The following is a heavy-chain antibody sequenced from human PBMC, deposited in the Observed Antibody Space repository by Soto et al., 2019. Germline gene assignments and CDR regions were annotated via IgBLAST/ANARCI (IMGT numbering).Heavy chain of an antibody. CDR3: ARDTTVTTTTYFAS. V-gene: IGHV3-66*01. J-gene: IGHJ4*02. Sequence: EVQLVESGGGLVQPGGSLRLSCAASGLTVRNSYMNWVRQAPGEGLEWVSILYSDGTTYYADSVKCRFTISRDNSKNTLYIKMHRLRADDTAVYYCARDTTVTTTTYFASWGKGTLVIVSS. D-gene: IGHD4-17*01. CDR1: GLTVRNSY. CDR2: LYSDGTT.